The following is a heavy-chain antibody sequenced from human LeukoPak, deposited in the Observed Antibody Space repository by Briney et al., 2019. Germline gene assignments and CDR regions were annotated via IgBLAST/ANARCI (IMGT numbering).Heavy chain of an antibody. V-gene: IGHV3-49*04. J-gene: IGHJ4*02. CDR3: TRTLVTMIVVAMDY. D-gene: IGHD3-22*01. CDR1: GFTFGDYA. CDR2: IRSKAYGGTT. Sequence: GGSLRLSCTASGFTFGDYAMSWVRQAPGKGLEWVGFIRSKAYGGTTEYAASVKGRFTISRDDSKSIAYLQMNSLKTEDTAVYYCTRTLVTMIVVAMDYWGQGTLVTVFS.